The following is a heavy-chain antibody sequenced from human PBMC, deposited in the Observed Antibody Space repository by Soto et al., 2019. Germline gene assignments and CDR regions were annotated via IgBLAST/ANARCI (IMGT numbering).Heavy chain of an antibody. CDR1: GFTFSDYW. J-gene: IGHJ6*02. CDR3: ARLSGDHSAFFSYGMDA. D-gene: IGHD2-21*01. Sequence: GGSLRLSCEASGFTFSDYWMSWVRQAPGKGPEWLSGINSDGTISSYADSVKGRFTISRDNARNTLSLQMNSLRADDTAVYYCARLSGDHSAFFSYGMDARGQGTTVTVSS. V-gene: IGHV3-74*01. CDR2: INSDGTIS.